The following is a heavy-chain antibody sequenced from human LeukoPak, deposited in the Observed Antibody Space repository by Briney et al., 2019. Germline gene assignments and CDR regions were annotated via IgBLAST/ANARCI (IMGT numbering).Heavy chain of an antibody. CDR2: IGTYGGDT. V-gene: IGHV1-18*01. CDR1: TSR. D-gene: IGHD3-22*01. CDR3: ARDLWNFYDDSGYNRDFDS. Sequence: GAPVKVSCKATSRISWVRQAPGQGLEWMGWIGTYGGDTYYAQKFQGRITVTIDTSTSTVYMELRNLRSDDTAVYYCARDLWNFYDDSGYNRDFDSWGQGTLVTVSS. J-gene: IGHJ5*01.